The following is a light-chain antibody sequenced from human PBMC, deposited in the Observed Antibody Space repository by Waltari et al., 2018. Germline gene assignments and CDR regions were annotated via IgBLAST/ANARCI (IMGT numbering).Light chain of an antibody. CDR1: QSISSY. CDR2: AAS. V-gene: IGKV1-39*01. CDR3: QQTYSSPRT. Sequence: DIQMTQSPSPLSASVGERVTITCRAGQSISSYLNWYQQKPGKAPKLLIYAASSLQSGVPSRFSGSGSGTDFTLTISSLQPEDFATYYCQQTYSSPRTFGQGTKLEIK. J-gene: IGKJ2*01.